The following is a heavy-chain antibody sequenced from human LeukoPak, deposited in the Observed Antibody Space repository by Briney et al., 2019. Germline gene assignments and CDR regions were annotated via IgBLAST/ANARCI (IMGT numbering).Heavy chain of an antibody. Sequence: SETLSLTCTVSGGSISSSSYYWGWIRQPPGKGLEWIVYIYYSGSTNYNPSLKSRVTISVDTSKNQFSLKLSSVTAADTAVYYCARDSSLDDGDDAFDIWGQGTMVTVSS. CDR3: ARDSSLDDGDDAFDI. D-gene: IGHD3-3*01. J-gene: IGHJ3*02. CDR1: GGSISSSSYY. V-gene: IGHV4-61*01. CDR2: IYYSGST.